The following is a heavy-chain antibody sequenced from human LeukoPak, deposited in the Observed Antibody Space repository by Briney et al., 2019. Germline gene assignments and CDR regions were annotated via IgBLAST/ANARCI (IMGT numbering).Heavy chain of an antibody. D-gene: IGHD2/OR15-2a*01. Sequence: GGSLRLSCAASGFTYSSYAMSWVRQAPGKGLEWVSSLSGSGGSTYYADSVKGRFTISRDNAKNSLYLQMNSLRAEDTAVYYCARGEVTTFGYWGQGTLVTVSS. CDR3: ARGEVTTFGY. J-gene: IGHJ4*02. CDR2: LSGSGGST. V-gene: IGHV3-23*01. CDR1: GFTYSSYA.